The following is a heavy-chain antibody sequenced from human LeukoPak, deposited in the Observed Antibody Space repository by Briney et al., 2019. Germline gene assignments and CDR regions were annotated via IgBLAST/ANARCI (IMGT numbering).Heavy chain of an antibody. CDR3: ARGALYSGSYSGFDD. V-gene: IGHV1-69-2*01. CDR1: GYTFIDYY. D-gene: IGHD1-26*01. J-gene: IGHJ4*02. CDR2: IDPEDGDT. Sequence: GATVKISCKASGYTFIDYYMHWGQQAPGKGLEWMGGIDPEDGDTIYAEKFQGRVTITTDEFTTTAYMELSSLRSEDTAVYYCARGALYSGSYSGFDDWGQGTLVTVSS.